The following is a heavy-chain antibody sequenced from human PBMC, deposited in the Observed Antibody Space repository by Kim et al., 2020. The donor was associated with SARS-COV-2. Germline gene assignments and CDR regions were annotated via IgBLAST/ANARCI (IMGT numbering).Heavy chain of an antibody. J-gene: IGHJ4*02. CDR2: IKEDGSEK. CDR3: ARFPD. Sequence: GGSLRLSCAASGFTFSKNWMNWVRQAPGKGLEWVANIKEDGSEKNYVDSVKGRFIISRDNSKNSLFLQMNSLRVEDTALYYCARFPDWGQGALVTVSS. CDR1: GFTFSKNW. V-gene: IGHV3-7*01.